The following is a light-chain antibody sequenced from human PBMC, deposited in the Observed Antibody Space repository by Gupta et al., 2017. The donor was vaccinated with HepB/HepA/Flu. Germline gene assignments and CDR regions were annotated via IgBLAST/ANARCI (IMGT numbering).Light chain of an antibody. CDR2: YKD. CDR3: GDSDASMKDVR. V-gene: IGLV1-44*01. Sequence: QSVLTQPPSASGTPGQIVTMSCSGSSSNIGRTNVNWYHQFPGTDPKTLIYYKDQRPSGVDDRCSCCTTGTYASPLTSGLRSEEEADDYWGDSDASMKDVRFGGGTKLTVL. J-gene: IGLJ3*02. CDR1: SSNIGRTN.